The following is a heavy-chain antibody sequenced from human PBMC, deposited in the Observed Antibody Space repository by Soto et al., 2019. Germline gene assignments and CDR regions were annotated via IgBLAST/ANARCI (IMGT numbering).Heavy chain of an antibody. Sequence: SVKVSCKASGGTFSSYTISWVRQAPGQGLEWMGRIIPILGIANYAQKFQGRVTITADKSTSTAYMELSSLRSEDTAVYYCARVEGGSYSNYDHYFDYWGQGTLVTVS. CDR2: IIPILGIA. V-gene: IGHV1-69*02. J-gene: IGHJ4*02. D-gene: IGHD4-4*01. CDR3: ARVEGGSYSNYDHYFDY. CDR1: GGTFSSYT.